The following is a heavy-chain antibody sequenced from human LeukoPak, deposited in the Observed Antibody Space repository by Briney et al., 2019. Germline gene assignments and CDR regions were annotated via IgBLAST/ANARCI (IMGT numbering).Heavy chain of an antibody. CDR1: GGSISSYY. CDR2: IYYSGST. Sequence: PSETLSVTCTVSGGSISSYYWSWIRQPPGKGLEWIGYIYYSGSTNYNPSLKSRVTISVDTSKNQFSLKLSSVTAADTAVYYCARYRNTVVTPDDAFDIWGQGTMVTVSS. CDR3: ARYRNTVVTPDDAFDI. J-gene: IGHJ3*02. D-gene: IGHD4-23*01. V-gene: IGHV4-59*01.